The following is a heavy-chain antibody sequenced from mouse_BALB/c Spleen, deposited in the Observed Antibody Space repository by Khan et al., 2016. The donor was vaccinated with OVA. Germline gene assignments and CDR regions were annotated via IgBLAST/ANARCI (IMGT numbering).Heavy chain of an antibody. CDR2: INPDNAGT. CDR3: AREASSWDFSFPY. CDR1: GYTFTNYV. V-gene: IGHV1S136*01. J-gene: IGHJ3*01. Sequence: VQLQQSGPELVEPGASVKMSCKASGYTFTNYVIHWVKQKPGQGLEWIGYINPDNAGTRYNEKFKGKATLTSDISSTSAYMELLSLTSEYSAVYYCAREASSWDFSFPYWGQGTLVTVSA. D-gene: IGHD4-1*01.